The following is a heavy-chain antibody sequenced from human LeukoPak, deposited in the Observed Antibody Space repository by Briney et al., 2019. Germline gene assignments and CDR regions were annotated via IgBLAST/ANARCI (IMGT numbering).Heavy chain of an antibody. Sequence: GGSLRLSCAASGFTFSSYGMHWVRQAPGKGLEWVAIISHDGSNKDCVDSVKGRFTISRDNSKNTLYLQMNSLRAEDTAVYYCAKAISGSYYNFDYWGQGTLVTVSS. D-gene: IGHD1-26*01. CDR2: ISHDGSNK. CDR1: GFTFSSYG. CDR3: AKAISGSYYNFDY. J-gene: IGHJ4*02. V-gene: IGHV3-30*18.